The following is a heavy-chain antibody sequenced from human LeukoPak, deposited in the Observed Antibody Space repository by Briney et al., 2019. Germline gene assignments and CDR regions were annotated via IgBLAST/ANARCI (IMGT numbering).Heavy chain of an antibody. Sequence: SETLSFNCSGSGGSISYSDYLWGCARQAPGKVLECIGSLHHTGSAFYHPSLKSRASVSADTSRNQFSLKLTSATAADTSVYFCSRVVVTGAFSSWFDPWGKGILVSVSS. V-gene: IGHV4-39*01. CDR3: SRVVVTGAFSSWFDP. CDR1: GGSISYSDYL. CDR2: LHHTGSA. D-gene: IGHD2-15*01. J-gene: IGHJ5*02.